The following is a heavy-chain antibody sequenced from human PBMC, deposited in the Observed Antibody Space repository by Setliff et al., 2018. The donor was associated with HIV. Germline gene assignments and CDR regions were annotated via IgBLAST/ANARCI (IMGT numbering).Heavy chain of an antibody. CDR1: GGSIVSSSYY. Sequence: PSETLSLTCTVSGGSIVSSSYYWGWIRQPPGKGLEWIGTMYYRGTTYNNPSLKSRVTFSADTSKNQFSLNLNSVAATDTAVYYCARQGLTMNRGVPAPILYYFDYWGPGILVTVSS. J-gene: IGHJ4*02. D-gene: IGHD3-10*01. CDR3: ARQGLTMNRGVPAPILYYFDY. V-gene: IGHV4-39*01. CDR2: MYYRGTT.